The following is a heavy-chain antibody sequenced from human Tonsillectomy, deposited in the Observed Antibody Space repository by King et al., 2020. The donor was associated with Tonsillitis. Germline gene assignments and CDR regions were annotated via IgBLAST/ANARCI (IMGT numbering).Heavy chain of an antibody. D-gene: IGHD3-10*01. CDR2: IWNDGTVK. J-gene: IGHJ6*02. CDR3: ARDLRGVSRPYGMGV. V-gene: IGHV3-30*02. CDR1: GFIFTSYN. Sequence: VQLVESGGGVVQPGGSLRLSCTASGFIFTSYNMHWVRQAPGKGLEWVAFIWNDGTVKYYADSVKGRFSISRDNGKNTLNLPMNGLRPDDTAVYYCARDLRGVSRPYGMGVWGRGTTVIVSS.